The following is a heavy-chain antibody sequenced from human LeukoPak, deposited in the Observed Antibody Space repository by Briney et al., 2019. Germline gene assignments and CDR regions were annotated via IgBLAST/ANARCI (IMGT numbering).Heavy chain of an antibody. J-gene: IGHJ4*02. CDR2: INPSGGST. CDR1: GYTFTGYY. V-gene: IGHV1-46*01. Sequence: GASVKVSCKASGYTFTGYYMHWVRQAPGQGLEWMGIINPSGGSTSYAQKFQGRVTMTRDTSTSTVYMELSGLTSDDAAVYHCATDVTGTAPYDFWGQGTLVTVS. D-gene: IGHD1-1*01. CDR3: ATDVTGTAPYDF.